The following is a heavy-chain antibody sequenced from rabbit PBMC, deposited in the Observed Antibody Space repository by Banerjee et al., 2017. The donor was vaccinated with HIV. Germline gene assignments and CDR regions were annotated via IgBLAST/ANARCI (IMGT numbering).Heavy chain of an antibody. V-gene: IGHV1S40*01. J-gene: IGHJ6*01. CDR3: ARDAGYYGMDL. CDR2: INTGSGGP. Sequence: QSLEESGGDLVKPGASLTLTCTASGFDISSYHMCWVRQAPGKGLEWIGCINTGSGGPSYASWAKGRFTISKTSSTTVTLQMTSLTAADTATYFCARDAGYYGMDLWGQGTLVTVS. D-gene: IGHD4-2*01. CDR1: GFDISSYH.